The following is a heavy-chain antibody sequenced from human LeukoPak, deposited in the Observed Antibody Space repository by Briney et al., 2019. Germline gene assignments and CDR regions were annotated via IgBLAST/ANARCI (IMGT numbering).Heavy chain of an antibody. D-gene: IGHD2-2*01. V-gene: IGHV1-2*02. J-gene: IGHJ5*02. CDR1: GYTFTGYY. Sequence: ASVKVSCKASGYTFTGYYIHWVRQAPGQGLEWMGWINPNSGDTHYAQKFLGRVTMTRDTSISTAHMDLNSLISDDTAVYYCARVQYQLLFEGNWFDPWGQGTLVTVSS. CDR3: ARVQYQLLFEGNWFDP. CDR2: INPNSGDT.